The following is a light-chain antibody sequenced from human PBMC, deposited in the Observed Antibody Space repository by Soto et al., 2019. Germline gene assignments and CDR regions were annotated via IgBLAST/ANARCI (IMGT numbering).Light chain of an antibody. CDR2: DAS. V-gene: IGKV3-11*01. J-gene: IGKJ4*01. CDR3: QQRSNWPLT. Sequence: ENVLNHSPGTLSLYQGERATLSCRASEIVSSYLAWYQQKPGQAPRLLIYDASNRATGIPARFSGSGSGTDFTLTICSLEPEDFAVYYCQQRSNWPLTFCGGGKVDVK. CDR1: EIVSSY.